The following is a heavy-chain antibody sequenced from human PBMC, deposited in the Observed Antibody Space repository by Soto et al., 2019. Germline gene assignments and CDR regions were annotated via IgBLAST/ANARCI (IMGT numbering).Heavy chain of an antibody. Sequence: QVQLVQSGAEVKKPGASVRVSCKISGYTLTEFPIHWVRQSPGKGLEWMGGLDPKRVEAIYAQKVQDRVIMTADTSTDTACMELRSLRSADSAVYFCATGLLWLGEFRGAFEIWGQGTMVTVSA. D-gene: IGHD3-10*01. CDR3: ATGLLWLGEFRGAFEI. J-gene: IGHJ3*02. V-gene: IGHV1-24*01. CDR1: GYTLTEFP. CDR2: LDPKRVEA.